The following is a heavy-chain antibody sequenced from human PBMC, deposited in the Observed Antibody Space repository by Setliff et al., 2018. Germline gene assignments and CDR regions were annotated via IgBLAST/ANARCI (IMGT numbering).Heavy chain of an antibody. CDR1: GDSISSTNW. CDR3: ARAEVFRDGNYMDV. CDR2: IYHSGSA. J-gene: IGHJ6*03. Sequence: PSETLSLTCAVSGDSISSTNWWTWVRQPPGKTLEWIGEIYHSGSANYNPSLRSRVTLSVDKSKNHLSLNLISVTAADTALYYCARAEVFRDGNYMDVWGKGNMVTVSS. V-gene: IGHV4-4*02.